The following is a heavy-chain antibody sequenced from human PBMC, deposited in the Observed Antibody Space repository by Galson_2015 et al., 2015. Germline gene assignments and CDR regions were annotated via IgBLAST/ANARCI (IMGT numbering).Heavy chain of an antibody. V-gene: IGHV3-33*01. D-gene: IGHD2-15*01. CDR3: ARCRLFYDAFDF. Sequence: SLRLSCAASGFTFSTFAMHWVRQAPSKGLEWVAIIWTDGSHRYYADSVKGRFTISRDNSKNTLSLQMNSLRAEDTAVYYCARCRLFYDAFDFWGQGTVVTVSS. CDR1: GFTFSTFA. J-gene: IGHJ3*01. CDR2: IWTDGSHR.